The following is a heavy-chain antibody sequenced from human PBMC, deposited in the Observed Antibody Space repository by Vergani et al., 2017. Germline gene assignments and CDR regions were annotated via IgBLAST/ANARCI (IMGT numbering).Heavy chain of an antibody. CDR3: ARAGILARSNTDYYYGMDV. J-gene: IGHJ6*02. D-gene: IGHD3-9*01. V-gene: IGHV3-21*01. CDR1: GFTFSSYS. CDR2: ISSSSSYI. Sequence: EVQLVESGGGLVKPGGSLRLSCAASGFTFSSYSMNWVRQAPGKGLEWVSSISSSSSYIYYADSVKGRFTISRDNTKNSLYLQMNSLRAEDTAVYYCARAGILARSNTDYYYGMDVWGQGTTVTVSS.